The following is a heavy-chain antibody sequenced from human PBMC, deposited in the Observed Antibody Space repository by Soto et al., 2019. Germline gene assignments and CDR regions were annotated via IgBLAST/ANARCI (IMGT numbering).Heavy chain of an antibody. V-gene: IGHV4-4*02. D-gene: IGHD6-13*01. CDR1: GGSISSSNW. CDR2: IYHSGST. Sequence: SETLSLTCAVSGGSISSSNWWSWVRQPPGKGLEWIGEIYHSGSTNYNPSLKSRVTISVDKSKNQFSLKLSSVTAADTAVYYCARDRDSSSWGWFDPWGQGTLVTVSS. J-gene: IGHJ5*02. CDR3: ARDRDSSSWGWFDP.